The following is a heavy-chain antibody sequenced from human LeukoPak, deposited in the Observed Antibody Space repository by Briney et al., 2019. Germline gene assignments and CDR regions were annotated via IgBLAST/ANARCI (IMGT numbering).Heavy chain of an antibody. J-gene: IGHJ4*02. CDR3: AKDQLAAALGY. V-gene: IGHV3-30*18. D-gene: IGHD6-13*01. CDR2: ISYDGSNK. CDR1: GFTFSSYG. Sequence: PGRSLRLSCAASGFTFSSYGMHWVRQAPGKGLEWVAVISYDGSNKYYADSVKGRFTISRDNSKNTLYLQMNSLRAEDTAVYYCAKDQLAAALGYWGQGTLVTVSS.